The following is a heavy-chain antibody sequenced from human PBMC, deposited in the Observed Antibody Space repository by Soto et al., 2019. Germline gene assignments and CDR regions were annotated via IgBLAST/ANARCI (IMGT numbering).Heavy chain of an antibody. Sequence: QVQLQESGPGLVKPSEILSLSCTVSGVSISNFYWSWIRQPAGKGLEWIGRIYTSGSTNYNPSLKRRVTLSVDTSMNQFSLKVNSVTAADTAVYYCARAPSDYGDYDYWGQGTLFTVSS. D-gene: IGHD4-17*01. CDR1: GVSISNFY. V-gene: IGHV4-4*07. CDR3: ARAPSDYGDYDY. CDR2: IYTSGST. J-gene: IGHJ4*02.